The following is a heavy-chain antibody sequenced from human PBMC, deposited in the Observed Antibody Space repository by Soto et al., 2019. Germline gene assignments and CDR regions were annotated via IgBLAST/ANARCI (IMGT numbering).Heavy chain of an antibody. J-gene: IGHJ6*02. Sequence: QLQLQESGPGLVKPSETLSLTCTVSGGSISSSSYYWGWIRQPPGKGLEWIGSIYYSGSTYYNPSLKGRVTISVDTSKNQFSLKLSSVTAADTAVYYCARRAVLRYGMDVWGQGTTVTVSS. V-gene: IGHV4-39*01. D-gene: IGHD3-9*01. CDR1: GGSISSSSYY. CDR3: ARRAVLRYGMDV. CDR2: IYYSGST.